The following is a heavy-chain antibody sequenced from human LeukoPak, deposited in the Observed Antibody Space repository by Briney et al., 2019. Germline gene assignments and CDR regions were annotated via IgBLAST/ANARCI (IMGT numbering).Heavy chain of an antibody. CDR3: ARDRRRRYFDLFGYFDL. J-gene: IGHJ2*01. CDR2: IYYSGST. Sequence: SETLSLTCTVSGGSISTYYWSWIRQPPGKGLEWIGYIYYSGSTNYNPSLQSRVTISVDTSKNQFSLKLGSVTAADTAVYYCARDRRRRYFDLFGYFDLWGRGTLVTVSS. CDR1: GGSISTYY. V-gene: IGHV4-59*01. D-gene: IGHD3-9*01.